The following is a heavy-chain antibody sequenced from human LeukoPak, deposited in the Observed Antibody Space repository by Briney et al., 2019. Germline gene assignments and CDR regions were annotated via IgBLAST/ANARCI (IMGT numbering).Heavy chain of an antibody. CDR2: IYHSGST. Sequence: SETLSLTCTVSGYSISSGYYWGWIRQPPGKGLELIGSIYHSGSTYYNPSLKSRVTISVDKSKNQFSLKLSSVTAADTAVYYCARDRKTDTPNDAFDIWGQGTMVTVSS. D-gene: IGHD2-15*01. CDR1: GYSISSGYY. V-gene: IGHV4-38-2*02. J-gene: IGHJ3*02. CDR3: ARDRKTDTPNDAFDI.